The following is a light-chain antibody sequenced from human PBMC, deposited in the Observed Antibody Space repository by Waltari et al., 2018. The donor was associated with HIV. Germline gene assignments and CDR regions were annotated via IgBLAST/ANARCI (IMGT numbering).Light chain of an antibody. J-gene: IGLJ2*01. CDR1: RSKIGSNT. CDR3: AAWDDSLNGPV. CDR2: GKN. V-gene: IGLV1-44*01. Sequence: QSVMTQPASASGTPGQRVTISCSGSRSKIGSNTVSWFQQLPRTAPRLLIYGKNQRPSGVPDRFSGSKSGTSASLAISGLQSEDEADYFCAAWDDSLNGPVFGGGTKLTVL.